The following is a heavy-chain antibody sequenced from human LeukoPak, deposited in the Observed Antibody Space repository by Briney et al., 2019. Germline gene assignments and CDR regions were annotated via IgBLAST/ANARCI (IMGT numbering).Heavy chain of an antibody. D-gene: IGHD3-9*01. CDR3: ARGRAGLRYFDWLSDPFDY. V-gene: IGHV1-69*05. CDR1: GGTFSSYA. CDR2: IIPIFGTA. J-gene: IGHJ4*02. Sequence: ASVKVSCKASGGTFSSYAISWVRQAPGKGLEWMGRIIPIFGTANYAQKFQGRVTITTDESTSTAYMKLSSLRSEDTAVYYCARGRAGLRYFDWLSDPFDYWGQGTLVTVSS.